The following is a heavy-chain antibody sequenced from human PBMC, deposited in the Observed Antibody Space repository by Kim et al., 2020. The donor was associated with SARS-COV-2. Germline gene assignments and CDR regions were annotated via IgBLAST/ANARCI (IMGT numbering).Heavy chain of an antibody. D-gene: IGHD3-16*02. V-gene: IGHV3-11*06. CDR1: GFTFSDYY. CDR3: ARDHDYVWGSYRYTACFDY. J-gene: IGHJ4*02. Sequence: GGSLRLSCAASGFTFSDYYMSWIRQAPGKGLEWVSYISSSSSYTNYADSVKGRFTISRDNAKNSLYLQMNSLRAEDTAVYYCARDHDYVWGSYRYTACFDYWGQGTLVTVSS. CDR2: ISSSSSYT.